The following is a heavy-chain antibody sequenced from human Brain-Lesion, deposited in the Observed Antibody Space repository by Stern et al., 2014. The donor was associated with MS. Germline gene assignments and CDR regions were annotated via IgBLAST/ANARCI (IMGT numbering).Heavy chain of an antibody. D-gene: IGHD2-15*01. CDR1: GGSVSSTSYA. CDR3: AGEEDIRYCSGGSCTGNWFDP. Sequence: VQLVESGPGLVKPSETLSLTCTVAGGSVSSTSYAWAWIRQPPGKGLEWIGTLYYSGNTYYSPSLKSRLTISLDTPKNQSSLQLGFVTAADTAVYYCAGEEDIRYCSGGSCTGNWFDPWGQGTLVTVSS. CDR2: LYYSGNT. J-gene: IGHJ5*02. V-gene: IGHV4-39*01.